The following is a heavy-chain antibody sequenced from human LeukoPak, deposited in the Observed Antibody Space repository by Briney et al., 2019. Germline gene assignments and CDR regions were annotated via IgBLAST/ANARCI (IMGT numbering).Heavy chain of an antibody. J-gene: IGHJ4*02. CDR2: INDDESSI. CDR1: GFTFSTYW. Sequence: GGSLRLSCAASGFTFSTYWMHWFRQAPGKGLVWVSRINDDESSISYADSVKGRFTSSRDNAKNTLFLQMNSLRAEDTAVYYCATESYGSGIYYFDYWGQGTLVTVSS. D-gene: IGHD3-10*01. CDR3: ATESYGSGIYYFDY. V-gene: IGHV3-74*01.